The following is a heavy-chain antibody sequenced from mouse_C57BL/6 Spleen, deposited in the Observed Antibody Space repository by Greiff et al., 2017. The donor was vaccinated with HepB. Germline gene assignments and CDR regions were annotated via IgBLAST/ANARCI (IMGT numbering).Heavy chain of an antibody. Sequence: QVQLQQSGAELVKPGASVKLSCKASGYTFTSYWMHWVKQRPGQGLEWIGRIYPDSGSTNYNEKFKSKATLTVDKSSSTAYMQLSSLTSEDSAVYDCAREGITTVVDYWGQGTTLTVSS. D-gene: IGHD1-1*01. CDR3: AREGITTVVDY. CDR2: IYPDSGST. CDR1: GYTFTSYW. J-gene: IGHJ2*01. V-gene: IGHV1-64*01.